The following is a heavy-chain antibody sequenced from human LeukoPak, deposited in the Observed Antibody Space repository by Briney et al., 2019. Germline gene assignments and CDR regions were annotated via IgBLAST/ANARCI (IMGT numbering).Heavy chain of an antibody. V-gene: IGHV1-18*01. J-gene: IGHJ4*02. Sequence: ASVKVPCKASGYSFISYGISWVRQAPGQGLEWMGWIDPYNVNRNYVQKFQGRVTMTTDTSTTTAYMELGSLTSDDTGVYYCARDKGGYDNAFDYWGQGTLVTVSS. CDR2: IDPYNVNR. D-gene: IGHD3-9*01. CDR3: ARDKGGYDNAFDY. CDR1: GYSFISYG.